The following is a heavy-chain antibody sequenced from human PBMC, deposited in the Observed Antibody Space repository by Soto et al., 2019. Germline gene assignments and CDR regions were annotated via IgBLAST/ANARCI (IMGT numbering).Heavy chain of an antibody. Sequence: QMQLVQSGAEVKKPGSSVKVSCKASGGTFSSYAISWVRQAPGQGLEWMGGIIPIFGTANYAQKFQGRVTITADESTSTAYMELSSLRSEDTAVYYCARPIVGAIKGVYYYYGMDVWGQGTTVTVSS. CDR1: GGTFSSYA. CDR3: ARPIVGAIKGVYYYYGMDV. D-gene: IGHD1-26*01. CDR2: IIPIFGTA. V-gene: IGHV1-69*01. J-gene: IGHJ6*02.